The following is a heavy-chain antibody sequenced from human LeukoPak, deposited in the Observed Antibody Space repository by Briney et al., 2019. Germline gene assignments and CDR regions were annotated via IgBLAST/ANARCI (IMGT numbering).Heavy chain of an antibody. CDR2: IYHSGST. CDR1: GGSISSGGYY. J-gene: IGHJ1*01. Sequence: SETLSLTCTVSGGSISSGGYYWSWIRQHPGKGLEWIGEIYHSGSTNYNPSLKSRVTISVDKSKNQFSLKLSSVTAADTAVYYCARDPLMVRGIRDWGQGTLVTVSS. D-gene: IGHD3-10*01. V-gene: IGHV4-39*07. CDR3: ARDPLMVRGIRD.